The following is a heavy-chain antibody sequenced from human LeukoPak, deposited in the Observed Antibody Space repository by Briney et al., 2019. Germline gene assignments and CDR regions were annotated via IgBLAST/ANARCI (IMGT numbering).Heavy chain of an antibody. Sequence: PGGSLRLSCSASGFTFSSYAMHWVRQAPGKGLEYVSAISSNGGSTYYADSVKGRFIISRDNSKNTLYLQMSSLRAEDTAVYYCVKVHRYCSGGSCYSVVFDYWGQGTLVTVSS. CDR1: GFTFSSYA. J-gene: IGHJ4*02. D-gene: IGHD2-15*01. CDR2: ISSNGGST. CDR3: VKVHRYCSGGSCYSVVFDY. V-gene: IGHV3-64D*06.